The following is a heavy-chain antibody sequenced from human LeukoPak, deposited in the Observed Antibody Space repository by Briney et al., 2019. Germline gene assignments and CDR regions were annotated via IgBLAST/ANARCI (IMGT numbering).Heavy chain of an antibody. CDR2: ISYDGSNK. D-gene: IGHD6-19*01. Sequence: GGSLRLSCAASGFTFSSYAMHWVRQAPGKGLEWVAVISYDGSNKYYADSVKGRFTISRDNSKNTLYLQMNSLRAEDTAVYYCAKSISSGWYGFDYWGQGTLVTVSS. J-gene: IGHJ4*02. CDR1: GFTFSSYA. V-gene: IGHV3-30-3*02. CDR3: AKSISSGWYGFDY.